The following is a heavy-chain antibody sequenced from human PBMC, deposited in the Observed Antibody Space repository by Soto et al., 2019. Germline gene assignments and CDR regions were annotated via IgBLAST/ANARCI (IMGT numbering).Heavy chain of an antibody. CDR3: ARGFGQIKNSGDAFDI. CDR1: GGSISSGGYS. D-gene: IGHD3-10*01. V-gene: IGHV4-30-2*01. Sequence: PSETLSLTCAVSGGSISSGGYSWSWIRQPPGKGLEWIGYIYHSGSTYYNPSLKSRVTISVDRSKNQFSLKLSSVTAADTAVYYCARGFGQIKNSGDAFDIWGQGTMVPV. J-gene: IGHJ3*02. CDR2: IYHSGST.